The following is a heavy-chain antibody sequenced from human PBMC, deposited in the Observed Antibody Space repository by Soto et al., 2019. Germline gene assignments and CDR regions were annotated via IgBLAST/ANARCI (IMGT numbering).Heavy chain of an antibody. V-gene: IGHV4-59*01. CDR1: GGSISSYY. CDR3: ARIGGRYDSSGYYWGFDAFDF. J-gene: IGHJ3*01. Sequence: SETLSLTCTVSGGSISSYYWSWIRQPPGKGQEWIGYIYYSGSTNYNPSLKSRVTISVDTSKNQFSLKLSSVTAADTAVYYCARIGGRYDSSGYYWGFDAFDFWGQGTMVTV. D-gene: IGHD3-22*01. CDR2: IYYSGST.